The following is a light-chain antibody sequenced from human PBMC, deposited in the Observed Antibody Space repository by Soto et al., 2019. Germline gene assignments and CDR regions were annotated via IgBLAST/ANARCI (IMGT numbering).Light chain of an antibody. CDR1: QSVSSN. CDR2: GAS. Sequence: DILMRHHPPTLSVPPRERATLSCSSSQSVSSNLAWYQQKPGQAPRLLIYGASTRATGIPARFSGSGSGIEFTLTISSRVPEEVAVNYCRQRRNWTPLTFGPGTRVEIK. J-gene: IGKJ5*01. V-gene: IGKV3-15*01. CDR3: RQRRNWTPLT.